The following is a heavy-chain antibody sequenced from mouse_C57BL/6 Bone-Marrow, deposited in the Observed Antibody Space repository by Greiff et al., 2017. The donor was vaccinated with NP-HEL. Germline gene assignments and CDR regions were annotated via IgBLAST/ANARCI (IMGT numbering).Heavy chain of an antibody. CDR1: GYTFTSYW. Sequence: VQLQQPGAELVKPGASVKLSCKASGYTFTSYWMQWVKQRPGQGLEWIGEIDPSDSYTNYNQKFKGKATLTVDTSSSTAYMQLSSLTSEDSAVXYCARGCFWFAYWGQGTLVTVSA. CDR3: ARGCFWFAY. CDR2: IDPSDSYT. J-gene: IGHJ3*01. V-gene: IGHV1-50*01.